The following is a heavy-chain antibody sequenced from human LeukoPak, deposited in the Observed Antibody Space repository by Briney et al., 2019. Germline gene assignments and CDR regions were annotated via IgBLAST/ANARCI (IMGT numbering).Heavy chain of an antibody. J-gene: IGHJ4*02. CDR3: ARVVDHDYGDYYLDY. Sequence: PAGPLRLPSAPSGLTARPNDMSSPRHAPGPPLDSLPAIYSGGRPDYADSVKGRLTISRDNSKNTLYLQMNSLKAEDTAVYYCARVVDHDYGDYYLDYWGQGTLVTVSS. CDR1: GLTARPND. D-gene: IGHD4-17*01. CDR2: IYSGGRP. V-gene: IGHV3-53*01.